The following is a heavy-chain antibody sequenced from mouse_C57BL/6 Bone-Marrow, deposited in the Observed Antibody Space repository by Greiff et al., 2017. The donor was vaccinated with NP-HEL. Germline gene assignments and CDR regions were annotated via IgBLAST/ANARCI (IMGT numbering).Heavy chain of an antibody. J-gene: IGHJ1*03. V-gene: IGHV7-3*01. D-gene: IGHD1-1*01. Sequence: EVQGVESGGGLVQPGGSLSLSCAASGFTFTDYYMSWVRQPPGKALEWLGFIRNKANGYTTKYSASVKGRFTISRDTSQSILYLQLNALRAEDSATSYCARYKPFRSSPHWYFDVWGTGTTVTVSS. CDR3: ARYKPFRSSPHWYFDV. CDR2: IRNKANGYTT. CDR1: GFTFTDYY.